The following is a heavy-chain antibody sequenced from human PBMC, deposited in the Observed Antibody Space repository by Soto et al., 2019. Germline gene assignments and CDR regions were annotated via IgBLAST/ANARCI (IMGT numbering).Heavy chain of an antibody. J-gene: IGHJ6*02. V-gene: IGHV5-10-1*01. CDR1: GYSFTSYW. CDR2: IDPSDSYT. Sequence: HGESLKISCKGSGYSFTSYWISWVRQMPGKGLEWMGRIDPSDSYTNYSPSFQGHVTISADKSISTAYLQWSSLKASDTAMYYCARYAGGDILTGYYSDLYYYYGMDVWGQGTTVTVSS. CDR3: ARYAGGDILTGYYSDLYYYYGMDV. D-gene: IGHD3-9*01.